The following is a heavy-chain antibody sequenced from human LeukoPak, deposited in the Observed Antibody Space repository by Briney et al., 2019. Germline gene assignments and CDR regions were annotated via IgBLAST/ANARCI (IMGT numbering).Heavy chain of an antibody. CDR3: ARDLSLDY. CDR2: IKEDGSEK. Sequence: PGGSPRLSCAASGSTFSSYWMSWVRQAPGKGLEWVANIKEDGSEKYYVDSVKGRFIISRDNAKNSLFLQMNSLRAEDTAVYYCARDLSLDYWGQGTLVTVSS. V-gene: IGHV3-7*04. CDR1: GSTFSSYW. J-gene: IGHJ4*02.